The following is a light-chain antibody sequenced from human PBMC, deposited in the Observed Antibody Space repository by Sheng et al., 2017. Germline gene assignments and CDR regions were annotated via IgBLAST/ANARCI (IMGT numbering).Light chain of an antibody. CDR2: GAS. Sequence: EIVLTQSPGTLSLSPGERATLSCRASQNISSSYLAWYQQRHGQSPRLLIYGASSRPTDIPDRFSGSGSGTDFILTINRLEPEDFAVYFCQQYDGSRATFGQGTKPGDQT. J-gene: IGKJ2*01. CDR3: QQYDGSRAT. V-gene: IGKV3-20*01. CDR1: QNISSSY.